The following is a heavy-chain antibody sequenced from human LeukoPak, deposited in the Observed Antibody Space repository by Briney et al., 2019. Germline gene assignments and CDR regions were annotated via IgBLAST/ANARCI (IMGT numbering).Heavy chain of an antibody. CDR1: GFTFSTYG. D-gene: IGHD3-9*01. J-gene: IGHJ6*03. V-gene: IGHV3-23*01. CDR3: AKEGGEYYDILTGYYPRLYYMDV. CDR2: ISGSGGST. Sequence: GGSLRLSCVASGFTFSTYGMSWVRQAPGKGLEWVSAISGSGGSTYYADSVKGRFTISRDNSKNTLYLQMNSLRAEDTAVYYCAKEGGEYYDILTGYYPRLYYMDVWGKGTTVTISS.